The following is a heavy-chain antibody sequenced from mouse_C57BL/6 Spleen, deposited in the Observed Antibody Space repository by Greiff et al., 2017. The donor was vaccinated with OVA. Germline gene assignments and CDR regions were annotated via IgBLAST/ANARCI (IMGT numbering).Heavy chain of an antibody. V-gene: IGHV1-64*01. J-gene: IGHJ2*01. Sequence: QVQLQQPGAELVKPGASVKLSCKASGYTFTSYWMPWVKQRPGQGLEWIGMIHPNSGSTNYNEKFKSKATLTVDKSSSTAYMQLSSLTSEDSAVYYCARGIYYGNYDFDYWGQGTTLTVSS. CDR1: GYTFTSYW. CDR3: ARGIYYGNYDFDY. CDR2: IHPNSGST. D-gene: IGHD2-1*01.